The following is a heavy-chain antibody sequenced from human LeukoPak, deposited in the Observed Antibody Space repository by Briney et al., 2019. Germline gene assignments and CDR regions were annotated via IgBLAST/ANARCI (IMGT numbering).Heavy chain of an antibody. CDR2: ISGSGGST. J-gene: IGHJ4*02. D-gene: IGHD4-11*01. V-gene: IGHV3-23*01. CDR3: AKRDYSNYNLDY. Sequence: PGGSLRLSCVASGFTFSNYAMSWVRQAPGEGLEWVSAISGSGGSTYYADSVKGRFTISRDNSKNTLYLQMNSLRAEDTAVYYCAKRDYSNYNLDYCGQGTLVTVSS. CDR1: GFTFSNYA.